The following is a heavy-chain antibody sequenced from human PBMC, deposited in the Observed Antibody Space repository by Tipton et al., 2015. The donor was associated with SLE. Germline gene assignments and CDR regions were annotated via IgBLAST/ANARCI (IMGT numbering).Heavy chain of an antibody. Sequence: TLSLTCTVSGGSISSGSYYWSWIRQPAGKGLEWIGRTYTSGSTNYNPSLKSRLTISVDTSKNQFSLKRSSVTAADTAVYYCARTWVVVPALFDPWGQGTLVTVSS. V-gene: IGHV4-61*02. J-gene: IGHJ5*02. D-gene: IGHD2-2*01. CDR2: TYTSGST. CDR1: GGSISSGSYY. CDR3: ARTWVVVPALFDP.